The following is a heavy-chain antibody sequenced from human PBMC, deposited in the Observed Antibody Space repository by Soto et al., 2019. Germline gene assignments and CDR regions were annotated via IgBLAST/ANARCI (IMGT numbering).Heavy chain of an antibody. D-gene: IGHD4-17*01. Sequence: QVQLVESGGGVVQPGGSLRLSCAASGFTFGRHGMHWVRQAPGKGLEWVAVIGSDGRRASYADSVKGRFTISRDKGQNTLSLQMSSLRGEETAVYYCARDDDYGDKGLDYWGQGTLVTVSS. CDR3: ARDDDYGDKGLDY. J-gene: IGHJ4*02. CDR2: IGSDGRRA. CDR1: GFTFGRHG. V-gene: IGHV3-33*01.